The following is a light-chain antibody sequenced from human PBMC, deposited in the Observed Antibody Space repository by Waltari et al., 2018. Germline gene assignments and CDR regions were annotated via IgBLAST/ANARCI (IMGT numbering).Light chain of an antibody. CDR2: DVN. Sequence: QSALSQPASVSGSPGQSITISCTGASSDVGGHDYVSWYQQHPGKVPKLIIRDVNNRPAGVSIRFSGSKSGNTASLTISGLQAEDEADYYCSSYSTSSSLILFGEGTKVTVL. V-gene: IGLV2-14*03. CDR1: SSDVGGHDY. CDR3: SSYSTSSSLIL. J-gene: IGLJ2*01.